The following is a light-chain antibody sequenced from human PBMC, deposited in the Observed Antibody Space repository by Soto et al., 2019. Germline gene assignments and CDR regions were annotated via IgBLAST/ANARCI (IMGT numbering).Light chain of an antibody. Sequence: EIVLTQSPATLSLSPGERATLSCRASQTVNSRLAWYQHKPGQAPRLLIYHTSNRATGIPARFSGSGAGTDFTLTISSLEPEDFAVYYCHQRQSWTRTFGQGTKVDIK. CDR1: QTVNSR. CDR2: HTS. V-gene: IGKV3-11*01. CDR3: HQRQSWTRT. J-gene: IGKJ1*01.